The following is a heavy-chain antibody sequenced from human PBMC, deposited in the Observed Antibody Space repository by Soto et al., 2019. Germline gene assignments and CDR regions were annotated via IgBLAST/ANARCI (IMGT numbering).Heavy chain of an antibody. J-gene: IGHJ6*02. CDR1: GFTFSEST. V-gene: IGHV3-73*02. Sequence: EERLVQSGGGLVQPGESLELSCIASGFTFSESTIYWVRQAPGKGLEWVVHIRGDDDNYATSYVESVKGRFTISRYDATNTASLQMSSLKTEDTAVYICARQLSLWTFFYFAMDVWGQGAAVTVSS. D-gene: IGHD2-15*01. CDR3: ARQLSLWTFFYFAMDV. CDR2: IRGDDDNYAT.